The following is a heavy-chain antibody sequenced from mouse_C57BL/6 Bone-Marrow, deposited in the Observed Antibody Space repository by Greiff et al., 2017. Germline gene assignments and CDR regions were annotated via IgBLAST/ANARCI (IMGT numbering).Heavy chain of an antibody. CDR2: IYPRSGNT. Sequence: QVQLQQPGAELARPGASVKLSCKASGYTFTSYGISWVKQRTGQGLEWIGEIYPRSGNTYYNEKFKGKATLTADKSSSTAYMELSSLTSEDSAVXCCESGSYPWAMDYWGQGTSVTVSS. D-gene: IGHD1-1*02. V-gene: IGHV1-81*01. J-gene: IGHJ4*01. CDR3: ESGSYPWAMDY. CDR1: GYTFTSYG.